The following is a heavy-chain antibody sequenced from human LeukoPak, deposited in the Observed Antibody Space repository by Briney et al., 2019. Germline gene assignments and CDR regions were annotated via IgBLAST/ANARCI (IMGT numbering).Heavy chain of an antibody. CDR2: IIPILGIA. J-gene: IGHJ5*02. Sequence: SVKVSCKASGGTFSSYAISWVRQAPGQGLEWMGRIIPILGIANYAQKFQGRVTITADKSTSTAYMELGSLRSEDTAVYYCAREARRLLRYFDWPPFDPWGQGTLVTVSS. CDR3: AREARRLLRYFDWPPFDP. D-gene: IGHD3-9*01. V-gene: IGHV1-69*04. CDR1: GGTFSSYA.